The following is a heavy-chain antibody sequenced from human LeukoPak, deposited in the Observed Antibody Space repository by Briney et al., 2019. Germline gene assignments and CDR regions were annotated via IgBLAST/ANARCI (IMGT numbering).Heavy chain of an antibody. CDR3: ARDKIVGATNFDY. V-gene: IGHV3-7*03. D-gene: IGHD1-26*01. CDR1: GFTFSSYW. CDR2: IKQDGSEK. Sequence: GGSLRLSCAASGFTFSSYWMSWVRQAPGKGQEWVANIKQDGSEKYYVDSVKGRFTISRDNAKNSLYLQMNSLRAEDTAVYYCARDKIVGATNFDYWGQGTPVTVSS. J-gene: IGHJ4*02.